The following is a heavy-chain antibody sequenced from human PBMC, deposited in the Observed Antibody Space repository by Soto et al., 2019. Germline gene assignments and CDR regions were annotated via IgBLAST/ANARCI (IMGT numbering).Heavy chain of an antibody. CDR2: ISTGSSTI. J-gene: IGHJ4*02. V-gene: IGHV3-48*01. Sequence: EVQLVESGGGLVQPGESLRLSCAASGFTFSTYNMNWVRQAPGKGLDWVSYISTGSSTIYYTDSVKGRFTISRDNAKNSLYLQMNSLRAEDTAVYYCARRKSDSSSPAFDFWGQGTLVTVSS. D-gene: IGHD3-22*01. CDR3: ARRKSDSSSPAFDF. CDR1: GFTFSTYN.